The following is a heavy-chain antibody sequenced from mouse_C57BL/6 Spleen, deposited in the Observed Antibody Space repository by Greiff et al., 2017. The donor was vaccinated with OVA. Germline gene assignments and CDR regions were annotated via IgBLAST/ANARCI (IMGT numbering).Heavy chain of an antibody. CDR3: ASKIYYYGPYYYAMDY. Sequence: EVKLEESGPELVKPGASVKISCKASGYSFTGYYMNWVKQSPEKSLEWIGEINPSTGGTTYNQKFKAKATLTVDKSSSTAYMQLKSLTSEDSAVYYCASKIYYYGPYYYAMDYWGQGTSVTVSS. V-gene: IGHV1-42*01. CDR2: INPSTGGT. D-gene: IGHD1-1*01. J-gene: IGHJ4*01. CDR1: GYSFTGYY.